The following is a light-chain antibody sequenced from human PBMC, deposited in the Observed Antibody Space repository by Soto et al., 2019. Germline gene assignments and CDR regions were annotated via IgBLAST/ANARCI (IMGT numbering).Light chain of an antibody. CDR1: QRIGNW. V-gene: IGKV1-5*01. J-gene: IGKJ1*01. CDR2: DAS. CDR3: QQYNNYSRWT. Sequence: DIQMTQSPSTLSASAGDRVTITCRASQRIGNWLAWYQQKPGKAPNLLIYDASSLKSGVPSRFSGSGSGTEFTLTISSLQPDDFATYYCQQYNNYSRWTFGQGTKVDIK.